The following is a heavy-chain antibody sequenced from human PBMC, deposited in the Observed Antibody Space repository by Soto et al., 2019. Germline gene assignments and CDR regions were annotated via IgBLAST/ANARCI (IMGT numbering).Heavy chain of an antibody. V-gene: IGHV3-23*01. CDR1: GFTFSTYA. D-gene: IGHD2-15*01. CDR3: AKRGSGPGYFYGMDV. Sequence: GGSLRLSCATSGFTFSTYAMSWVRQAPGKGLEWVSNIGGGGGGITYYAGSVKGRFTISRDNSKNTLYLQMNSLRAEDTAIYYCAKRGSGPGYFYGMDVWGQGTTVTVSS. CDR2: IGGGGGGIT. J-gene: IGHJ6*02.